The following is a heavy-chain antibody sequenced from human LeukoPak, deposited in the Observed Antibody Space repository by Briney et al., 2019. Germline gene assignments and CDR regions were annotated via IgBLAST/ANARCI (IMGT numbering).Heavy chain of an antibody. V-gene: IGHV4-34*01. CDR3: ARALYDFWSGYYTD. CDR2: INHSGST. CDR1: GGSFSGYY. D-gene: IGHD3-3*01. Sequence: SETLSLTCAVYGGSFSGYYWSWIRQPPGKGLEWIGEINHSGSTNYNPSLKSRVTISVDTSKNQFSLKLSSVTAADTAVYYRARALYDFWSGYYTDWGQGTLVTVSS. J-gene: IGHJ4*02.